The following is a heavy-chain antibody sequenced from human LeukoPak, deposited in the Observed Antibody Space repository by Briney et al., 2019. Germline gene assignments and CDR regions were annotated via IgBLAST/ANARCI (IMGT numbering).Heavy chain of an antibody. CDR1: GFTFSDYY. D-gene: IGHD5-12*01. CDR2: ISSSGSTI. CDR3: ARGPVDSLNWFDP. J-gene: IGHJ5*02. V-gene: IGHV3-11*01. Sequence: PGGSLRLSCAASGFTFSDYYMSWIRQAPGKGLEWVSYISSSGSTIYYADSVKGRFTISRDNAKNSLYLQMNSLRAEDTAVCYCARGPVDSLNWFDPWGQGTLVTVSS.